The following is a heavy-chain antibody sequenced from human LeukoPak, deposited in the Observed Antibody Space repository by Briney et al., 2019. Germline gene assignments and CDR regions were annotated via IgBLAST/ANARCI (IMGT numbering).Heavy chain of an antibody. CDR2: ISSGGSA. J-gene: IGHJ4*02. CDR3: ARGDDYKSTLFDY. Sequence: SETLSLTCTVSGASISRYFWNWIRQPPGKELEWIGYISSGGSANYNPSLKSRVTISIDTSKNQFSLKLTSATAADTAVYYCARGDDYKSTLFDYWGQGTLVTVSS. D-gene: IGHD5-12*01. CDR1: GASISRYF. V-gene: IGHV4-59*01.